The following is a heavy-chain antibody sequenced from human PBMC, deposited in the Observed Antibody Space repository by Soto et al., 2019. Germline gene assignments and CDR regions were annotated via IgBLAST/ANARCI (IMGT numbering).Heavy chain of an antibody. Sequence: EVQLLESGGGLVQPGGSLRLSCAASGFTFSSYAMSWVRQAPGKGLEWVSAISGSGGSTYYADSVKGRFTISRDNSKNPLYLQMNSLRAEDTAVYYCAKDLPLGIAVPGAFDYWGQGTLVTVSS. D-gene: IGHD6-19*01. CDR3: AKDLPLGIAVPGAFDY. V-gene: IGHV3-23*01. J-gene: IGHJ4*02. CDR2: ISGSGGST. CDR1: GFTFSSYA.